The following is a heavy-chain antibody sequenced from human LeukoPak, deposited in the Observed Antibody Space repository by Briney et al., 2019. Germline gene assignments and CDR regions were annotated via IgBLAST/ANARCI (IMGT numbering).Heavy chain of an antibody. CDR3: AKGGPADHDY. CDR2: IYYSGST. Sequence: SETLSLTCTVSGGSISSYYWSWIRQPPGKGQEWIGHIYYSGSTNYNPSLKSRVTISVDTSKNQFSLKLSSVTRADPAVLSGAKGGPADHDYWGQGTLVTVSS. J-gene: IGHJ4*02. D-gene: IGHD2-2*01. V-gene: IGHV4-59*01. CDR1: GGSISSYY.